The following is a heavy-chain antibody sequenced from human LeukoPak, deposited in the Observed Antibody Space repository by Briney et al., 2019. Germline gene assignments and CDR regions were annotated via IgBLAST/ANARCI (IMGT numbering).Heavy chain of an antibody. CDR3: VRRCSSTSCYRRGDY. Sequence: PSETLSLTCTIYAGSMSRSDYDWGWIRQPPGEGLEWIGSISYSGSTSYNPSLKSRVTISVDMSKNQFSLKLTSVTAADTALYYCVRRCSSTSCYRRGDYWGQGTLVTVSS. V-gene: IGHV4-39*01. D-gene: IGHD2-2*01. J-gene: IGHJ4*02. CDR1: AGSMSRSDYD. CDR2: ISYSGST.